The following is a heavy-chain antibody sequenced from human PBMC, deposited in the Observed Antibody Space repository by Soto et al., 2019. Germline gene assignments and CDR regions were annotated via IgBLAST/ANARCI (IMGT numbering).Heavy chain of an antibody. V-gene: IGHV4-31*03. CDR3: ASLGSSSWAEGIDT. J-gene: IGHJ5*02. Sequence: QVQLQEAGPGLVKPSETLSLTCNVSGGSISSGGSYWSWIRQHPEKGLEWIGHFYYSGTTFYNPSLKSRATISLGTSRAQLSLRLTSVTAADTAIYYCASLGSSSWAEGIDTWGQGTQVTVSS. D-gene: IGHD6-13*01. CDR1: GGSISSGGSY. CDR2: FYYSGTT.